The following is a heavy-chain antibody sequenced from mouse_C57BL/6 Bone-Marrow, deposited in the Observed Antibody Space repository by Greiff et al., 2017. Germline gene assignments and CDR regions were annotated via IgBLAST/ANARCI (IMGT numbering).Heavy chain of an antibody. Sequence: VQLQQSGAELARPGASVKLSCKASGYTFTSYGISWVKPSTGQGLEWIGEIYPRSGNTYYNEKFKGKATLTADKSSSTAYMELRSLTSEDSAAYFCASYYSNCYWYFDVWGTGTTVTVSS. CDR2: IYPRSGNT. V-gene: IGHV1-81*01. J-gene: IGHJ1*03. CDR1: GYTFTSYG. CDR3: ASYYSNCYWYFDV. D-gene: IGHD2-5*01.